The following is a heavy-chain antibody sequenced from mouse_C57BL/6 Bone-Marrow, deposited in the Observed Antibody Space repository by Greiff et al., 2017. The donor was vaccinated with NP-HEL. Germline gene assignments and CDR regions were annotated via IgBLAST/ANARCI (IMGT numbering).Heavy chain of an antibody. CDR3: ARRAAQAHYAMDY. J-gene: IGHJ4*01. CDR1: GYTFTSYW. Sequence: QVQLQQPGAELVRPGSSVKLSCKASGYTFTSYWMHWVKQRPVQGLEWIGNIDPSDSETHYNQKFKDKATLTVDKSSSTAYMQLSSLTSEDSAVYYCARRAAQAHYAMDYWGQGTSVTVSS. D-gene: IGHD3-2*02. V-gene: IGHV1-52*01. CDR2: IDPSDSET.